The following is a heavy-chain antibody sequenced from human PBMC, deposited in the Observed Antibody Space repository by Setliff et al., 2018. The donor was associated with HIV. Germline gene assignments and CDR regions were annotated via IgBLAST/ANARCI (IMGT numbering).Heavy chain of an antibody. CDR3: ARDEDGSGSPDVFDI. D-gene: IGHD3-10*01. Sequence: KPGGSLRLSCAASGFTFSSYSMNWVRQAPGKGLEWASSISSSGSYIFYADSVKGRFTISRDNAKNSLYLQMNSLRAEDTAVYYCARDEDGSGSPDVFDIWGQGTMVTVSS. CDR1: GFTFSSYS. CDR2: ISSSGSYI. J-gene: IGHJ3*02. V-gene: IGHV3-21*01.